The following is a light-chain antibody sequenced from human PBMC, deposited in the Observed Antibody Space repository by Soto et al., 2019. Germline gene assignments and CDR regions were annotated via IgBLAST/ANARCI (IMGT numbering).Light chain of an antibody. CDR3: QQYNSYSPYT. CDR1: QSISSW. Sequence: DIQMTQSPSTLFASVGDRVTITCRASQSISSWLAWYQQKPGKAPKLLIYKASSLESGVPSRFSGSGSGTEFTLTISSLQPDDVATYYCQQYNSYSPYTFGQGTKLEIK. V-gene: IGKV1-5*03. CDR2: KAS. J-gene: IGKJ2*01.